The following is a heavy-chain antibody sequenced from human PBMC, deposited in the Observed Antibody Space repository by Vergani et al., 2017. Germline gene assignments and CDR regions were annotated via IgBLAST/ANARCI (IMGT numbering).Heavy chain of an antibody. CDR3: AXEGEHCSSTSCRSPANYYYGMDV. V-gene: IGHV1-69*02. D-gene: IGHD2-2*01. CDR2: IIPILGIA. Sequence: QVQLVQSGAEVKKPGSSVKVSCKASGGTFSSYTISWVRQAPGQGLEWMGRIIPILGIANYAQKFQGRVTITADKSTSTAYMELSSLRSEDTAVYYCAXEGEHCSSTSCRSPANYYYGMDVWGQGTTVTVSS. J-gene: IGHJ6*02. CDR1: GGTFSSYT.